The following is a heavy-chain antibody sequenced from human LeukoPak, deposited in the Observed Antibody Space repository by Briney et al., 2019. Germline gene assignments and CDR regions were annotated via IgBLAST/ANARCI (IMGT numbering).Heavy chain of an antibody. CDR2: MNQDGSAI. CDR3: AGEQWADAFDI. J-gene: IGHJ3*02. Sequence: PGGSLRLSCAASGFIFSNCWMNWVRQTPGKGLEWVANMNQDGSAIQYLDSVKGRFTISRDNAKKSLYLQMDSLRVEDTALYYCAGEQWADAFDIWGQGTMVTVS. CDR1: GFIFSNCW. V-gene: IGHV3-7*01. D-gene: IGHD1-26*01.